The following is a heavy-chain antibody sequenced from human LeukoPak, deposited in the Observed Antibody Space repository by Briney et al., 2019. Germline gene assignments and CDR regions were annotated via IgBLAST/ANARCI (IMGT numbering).Heavy chain of an antibody. V-gene: IGHV4-34*01. CDR1: GGSFSGYY. CDR3: ARDGSSGYFDY. J-gene: IGHJ4*02. D-gene: IGHD6-19*01. Sequence: PSETLSLTCAVYGGSFSGYYWSWIRQPPGKGLEWIGEINHSGSTNYNPSLKSRVPISVDTSKNQFSLKLSSVTAADTAVYYCARDGSSGYFDYWGQGTLVTVSS. CDR2: INHSGST.